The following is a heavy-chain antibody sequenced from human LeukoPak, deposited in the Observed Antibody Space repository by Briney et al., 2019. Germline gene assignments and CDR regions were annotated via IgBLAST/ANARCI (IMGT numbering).Heavy chain of an antibody. D-gene: IGHD6-19*01. J-gene: IGHJ6*02. CDR3: ARSDSSAWYPYNAYGLDV. Sequence: SETLSLTCTVSGGSISSDYWNWIRQPPGKGLEWIGYIYNSGNTNYDPSLKSRVTISIDTSKNLFSLKVRSATAADTAVYYCARSDSSAWYPYNAYGLDVWGQGTTVTVSS. V-gene: IGHV4-59*01. CDR2: IYNSGNT. CDR1: GGSISSDY.